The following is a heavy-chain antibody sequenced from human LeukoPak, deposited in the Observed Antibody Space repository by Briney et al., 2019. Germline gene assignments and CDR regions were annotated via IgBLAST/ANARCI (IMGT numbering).Heavy chain of an antibody. J-gene: IGHJ4*02. V-gene: IGHV3-74*01. Sequence: PGGSLRLSCAASGFTFKDYWMHWVRQVPGKGLVWVARIISDGSSASYADSVKGRFTMSRDNAKNTLYLQMNSLRAEDTAVYYCVRDSNYHPDCWGQGTLDTVSS. CDR1: GFTFKDYW. CDR3: VRDSNYHPDC. D-gene: IGHD4-11*01. CDR2: IISDGSSA.